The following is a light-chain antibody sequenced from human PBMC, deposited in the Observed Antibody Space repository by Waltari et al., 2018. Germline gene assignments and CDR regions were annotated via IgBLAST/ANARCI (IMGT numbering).Light chain of an antibody. Sequence: DIQMTQSPSSLSASVGDRVTITGRASQDISSYLAWFQQKPGRAPRSLIYAASRLESGAPARFSGSGSGTDFTLTITGLQPEDFATYYCQQYLSYPITFGQGTRLELK. J-gene: IGKJ5*01. CDR1: QDISSY. V-gene: IGKV1-16*01. CDR3: QQYLSYPIT. CDR2: AAS.